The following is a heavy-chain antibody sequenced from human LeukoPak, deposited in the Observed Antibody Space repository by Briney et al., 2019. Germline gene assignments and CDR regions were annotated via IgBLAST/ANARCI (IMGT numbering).Heavy chain of an antibody. Sequence: EPSETLSLTCSVSGDSVSRSDSYWDWIRQPPGKGLEWIGTIYHSGRTYSSPPLKSRVTMSVDPSNNQFSLNLRSVTAADTAVYYCARRRYYDGSGYLEWGQGTLLSVSS. CDR1: GDSVSRSDSY. CDR3: ARRRYYDGSGYLE. CDR2: IYHSGRT. J-gene: IGHJ1*01. D-gene: IGHD3-22*01. V-gene: IGHV4-39*01.